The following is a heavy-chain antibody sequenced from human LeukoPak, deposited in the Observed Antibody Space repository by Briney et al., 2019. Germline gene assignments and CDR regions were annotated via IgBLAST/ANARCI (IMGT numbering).Heavy chain of an antibody. CDR1: GFTFDDYG. D-gene: IGHD2-21*01. V-gene: IGHV3-23*01. J-gene: IGHJ4*02. CDR2: ISVSGNT. CDR3: AKAPVTTCSGAYCYPFDY. Sequence: GGSLRLSCAASGFTFDDYGMSWVRQAPGKGLEWVSAISVSGNTYHADSVKGRFPISRDSSKNTLYLQMNRLRAEDAAVYYCAKAPVTTCSGAYCYPFDYWGQGTLVTVSS.